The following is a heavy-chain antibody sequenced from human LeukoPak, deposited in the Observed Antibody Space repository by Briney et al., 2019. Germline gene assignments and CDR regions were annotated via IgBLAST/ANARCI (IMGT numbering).Heavy chain of an antibody. V-gene: IGHV3-23*01. CDR1: GFTFSDFW. D-gene: IGHD1-26*01. CDR3: AKGWPSPRPSGVTDGFDI. J-gene: IGHJ3*02. CDR2: ISGTGGNT. Sequence: PGGSLRLSCAGSGFTFSDFWMNWVRQAPGKGLEWVSAISGTGGNTYYADSVKGRFTISRDNSKNTLYLQMNSLRVEDTAVYYCAKGWPSPRPSGVTDGFDIWGRGTMVTVSS.